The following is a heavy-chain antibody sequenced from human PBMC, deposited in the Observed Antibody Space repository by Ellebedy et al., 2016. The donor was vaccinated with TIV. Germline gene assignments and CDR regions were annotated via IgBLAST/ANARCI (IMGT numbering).Heavy chain of an antibody. CDR3: AKDPYGDYQSDFGY. CDR1: GFTFSSYA. D-gene: IGHD4-17*01. J-gene: IGHJ4*02. Sequence: PGGSLRLSCAASGFTFSSYAMSWVRQAPGKGLEWVSAISGSGGSTYYADSVKGRFTISRDNSKNTLYLRMNSLRAEDTAVYYCAKDPYGDYQSDFGYWGQGTLVTVSS. V-gene: IGHV3-23*01. CDR2: ISGSGGST.